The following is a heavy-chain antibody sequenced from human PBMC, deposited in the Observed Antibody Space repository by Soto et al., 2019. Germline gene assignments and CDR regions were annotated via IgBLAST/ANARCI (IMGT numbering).Heavy chain of an antibody. J-gene: IGHJ5*02. CDR1: GFSLSGYG. D-gene: IGHD1-1*01. Sequence: GGSLRLSCEVSGFSLSGYGMHWVRQTPGKGLEWVAVIWYDGTTKNYAESVKGRFTIFRDSFQNTVFFQIDSLKVEDTAFYYCARDVDTTSHLNWFDPWGQGVMVTVSS. V-gene: IGHV3-33*01. CDR2: IWYDGTTK. CDR3: ARDVDTTSHLNWFDP.